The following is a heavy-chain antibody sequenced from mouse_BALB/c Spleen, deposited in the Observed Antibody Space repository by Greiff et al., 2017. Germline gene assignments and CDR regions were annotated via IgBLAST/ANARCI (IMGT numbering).Heavy chain of an antibody. CDR3: AREGYGEYYYAMDY. CDR2: ISSGSITI. D-gene: IGHD2-2*01. CDR1: GFTFSSFG. V-gene: IGHV5-17*02. Sequence: EVNLVESGGGLVQPGGSRKLSCAASGFTFSSFGMHWVRQAPEKGLEWVAYISSGSITIYYADTVKGRFTISRDNPKNTLFMQMTSLRSEDTAMYYCAREGYGEYYYAMDYWGQGTSVTVSS. J-gene: IGHJ4*01.